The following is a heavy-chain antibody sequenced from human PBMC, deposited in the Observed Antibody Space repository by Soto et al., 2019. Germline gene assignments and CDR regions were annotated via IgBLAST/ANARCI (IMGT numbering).Heavy chain of an antibody. Sequence: GGSLRLSCAASGFTLSSYAMSWVRQAPGKGLEWVSTFSGTGGYTYYADSVKGRFTISRDDSKNTLFLHMNSLRAADTAVYYCARGQRALITYGPFDPWGQGTLVTVS. J-gene: IGHJ5*02. CDR2: FSGTGGYT. D-gene: IGHD4-17*01. CDR1: GFTLSSYA. V-gene: IGHV3-23*01. CDR3: ARGQRALITYGPFDP.